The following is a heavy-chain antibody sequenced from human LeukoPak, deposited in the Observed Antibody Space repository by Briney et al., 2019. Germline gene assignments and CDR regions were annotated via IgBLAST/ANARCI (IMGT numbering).Heavy chain of an antibody. Sequence: PGGSLRLSCAASGFTVSTNYMSWVRQAPGKGLEWVSVIYSGGSTYYADSVKGRFTISRDNSKNTLYLQMNSLRAEDTAMYYCTRGHRYSTGWYYFDYWGREPWSPSPQ. CDR3: TRGHRYSTGWYYFDY. J-gene: IGHJ4*02. D-gene: IGHD6-19*01. CDR2: IYSGGST. V-gene: IGHV3-53*01. CDR1: GFTVSTNY.